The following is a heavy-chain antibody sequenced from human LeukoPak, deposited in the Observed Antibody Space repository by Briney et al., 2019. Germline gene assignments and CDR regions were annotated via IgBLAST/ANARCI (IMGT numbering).Heavy chain of an antibody. CDR1: GFTFSSYG. CDR3: AKDRDSSGYYDY. CDR2: ISYDGSNK. V-gene: IGHV3-30*18. D-gene: IGHD3-22*01. J-gene: IGHJ4*02. Sequence: PGRSLRLSCAASGFTFSSYGMHWVRQAPGKGLEWVAVISYDGSNKYYADSVKGRFTISRDSSKNTLYLQMNSLRAEDTAVYYCAKDRDSSGYYDYWGQGTLVAVSS.